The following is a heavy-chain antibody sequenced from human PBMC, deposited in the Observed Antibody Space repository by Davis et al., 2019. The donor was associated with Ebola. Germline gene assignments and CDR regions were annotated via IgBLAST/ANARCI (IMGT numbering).Heavy chain of an antibody. CDR3: ASLRRTITGMDDGFDM. Sequence: GESLKISCKDSGNSFTSHWIGWVRQMHGKGLEWMGLIYTGDSDTRYSPSFRGQVTISADKSIKTAFLQWSSLKASDTALYYCASLRRTITGMDDGFDMWGQGTMVTVSS. D-gene: IGHD2-8*02. CDR2: IYTGDSDT. CDR1: GNSFTSHW. V-gene: IGHV5-51*01. J-gene: IGHJ3*02.